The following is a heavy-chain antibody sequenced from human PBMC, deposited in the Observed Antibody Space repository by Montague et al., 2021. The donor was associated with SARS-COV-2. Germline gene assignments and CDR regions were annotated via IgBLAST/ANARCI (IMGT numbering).Heavy chain of an antibody. CDR2: IDWNSGST. J-gene: IGHJ6*02. CDR1: GFTLRDYG. V-gene: IGHV3-20*04. D-gene: IGHD5-12*01. CDR3: ARVAGYDFGGLDV. Sequence: SLRLSCAASGFTLRDYGMTWVRQFPGKGLEWVANIDWNSGSTGYADSVKGRFTISRDNATNSLYLQVNSLRVEDTALYYCARVAGYDFGGLDVWGQGTTVTVSS.